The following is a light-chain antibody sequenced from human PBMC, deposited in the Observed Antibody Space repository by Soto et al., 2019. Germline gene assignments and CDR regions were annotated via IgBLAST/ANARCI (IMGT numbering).Light chain of an antibody. Sequence: EIVLTQSPGTLSVSPGERATLSCRASQTVSASYLAWYQHKPGQAPRLLIYGASTRATGIPDRFSGSGSGTDFTLTISRLEPEDFAVYYCQQYGNSRGILTFGGGTKVEIK. CDR1: QTVSASY. CDR3: QQYGNSRGILT. V-gene: IGKV3-20*01. CDR2: GAS. J-gene: IGKJ4*01.